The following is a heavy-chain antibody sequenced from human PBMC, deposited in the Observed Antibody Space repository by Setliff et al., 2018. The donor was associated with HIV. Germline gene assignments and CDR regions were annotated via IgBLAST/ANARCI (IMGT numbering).Heavy chain of an antibody. CDR2: IFYSGTT. Sequence: PSETLSLTCTVSGDSISSGGYQWSWIRQHPGKGLEYIGYIFYSGTTSYNPSLKSRLTMSVDTSKNQFSLNLNSTTAADTAVYFCARIAWYSESTYGHDLYYFDFWGQGSLVTVS. CDR3: ARIAWYSESTYGHDLYYFDF. CDR1: GDSISSGGYQ. J-gene: IGHJ4*02. D-gene: IGHD5-18*01. V-gene: IGHV4-31*03.